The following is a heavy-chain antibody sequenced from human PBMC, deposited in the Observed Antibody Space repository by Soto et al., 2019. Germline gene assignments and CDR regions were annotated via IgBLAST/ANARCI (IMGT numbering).Heavy chain of an antibody. CDR3: AREVYCTGGSCYLMGTLDQ. CDR2: INGYNGKT. V-gene: IGHV1-18*04. Sequence: GTSVEVSCKTSCYTFIDYGISWVRQAPVQGLEWMGWINGYNGKTNYAQKFQGRVTLAASATTADMELRSLRSDDTAVYYCAREVYCTGGSCYLMGTLDQWGQGTLVTVSS. J-gene: IGHJ4*02. D-gene: IGHD2-15*01. CDR1: CYTFIDYG.